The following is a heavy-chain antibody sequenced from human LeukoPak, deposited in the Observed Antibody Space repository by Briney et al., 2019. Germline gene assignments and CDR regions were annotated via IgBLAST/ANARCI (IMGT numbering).Heavy chain of an antibody. CDR3: AKAKFAARTQYYYYYMDV. CDR1: GFTFSSYG. CDR2: IWYDGSNK. D-gene: IGHD6-6*01. Sequence: GRSLRLSCAASGFTFSSYGMHWVRQAPGKGLEWVAVIWYDGSNKYYADSVKGRFTISRDNSKNTLYLQMNSLRAEDTAVYYCAKAKFAARTQYYYYYMDVWGKGTTVTVSS. J-gene: IGHJ6*03. V-gene: IGHV3-33*06.